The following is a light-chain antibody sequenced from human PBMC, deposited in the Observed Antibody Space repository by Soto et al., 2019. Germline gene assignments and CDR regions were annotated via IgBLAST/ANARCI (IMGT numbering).Light chain of an antibody. CDR2: WAS. J-gene: IGKJ1*01. Sequence: DIVMTQSPDSLAVSLGERATINCKSSQRLFFSSNNNDYLAWHQQKPGQPPKLLIYWASTRESGVPDRVSGSGSGTDFTLTISSLQAEDVAVYYCQQYYDTPQTFGQGTKVEIK. CDR3: QQYYDTPQT. V-gene: IGKV4-1*01. CDR1: QRLFFSSNNNDY.